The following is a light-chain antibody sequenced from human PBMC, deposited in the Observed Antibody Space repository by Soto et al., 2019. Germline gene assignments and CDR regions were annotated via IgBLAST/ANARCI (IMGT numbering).Light chain of an antibody. CDR3: TSFAGSKDLL. CDR1: SSDVGGYNY. V-gene: IGLV2-8*01. Sequence: QSALTQPPSASGSPGPSVTISCTGTSSDVGGYNYVSWYQHHPGKAPKLIIYDVFERPSGVPDRFSGSKSGNTASLTVSGLQTEDEAEYYCTSFAGSKDLLFGGGTKLTVL. J-gene: IGLJ3*02. CDR2: DVF.